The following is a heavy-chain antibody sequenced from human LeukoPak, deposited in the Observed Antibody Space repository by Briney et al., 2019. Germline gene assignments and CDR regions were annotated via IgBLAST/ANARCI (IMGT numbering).Heavy chain of an antibody. V-gene: IGHV3-33*01. CDR3: ARDSWSGSYHDIHFDY. CDR2: IWYDGSNK. CDR1: GFTFSSYG. D-gene: IGHD1-26*01. Sequence: GGSLRLSCAASGFTFSSYGMHWVRQAPGKGLEWVAVIWYDGSNKYYADSVKGRFTISRDNSKNTLYLQMNSLRAEDTAVYYCARDSWSGSYHDIHFDYWGQGTLVTVSS. J-gene: IGHJ4*02.